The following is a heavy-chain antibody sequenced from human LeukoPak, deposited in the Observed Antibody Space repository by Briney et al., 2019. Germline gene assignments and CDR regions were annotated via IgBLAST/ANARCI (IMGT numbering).Heavy chain of an antibody. CDR1: GFTFSDYY. Sequence: GGSLRLSCEASGFTFSDYYMSWIRQAPGKGLEWVSYISSSGSTIYYADSVKGRFTISRDNAKNSLYLQMNSLRAGDTAVYYCARPPQPDGDPLDYWGQGTLVTVSS. V-gene: IGHV3-11*04. J-gene: IGHJ4*02. D-gene: IGHD4-17*01. CDR2: ISSSGSTI. CDR3: ARPPQPDGDPLDY.